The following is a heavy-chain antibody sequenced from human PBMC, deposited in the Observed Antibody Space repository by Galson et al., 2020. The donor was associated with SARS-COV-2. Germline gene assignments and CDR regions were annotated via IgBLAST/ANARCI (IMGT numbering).Heavy chain of an antibody. J-gene: IGHJ6*03. D-gene: IGHD3-3*01. CDR3: ARDHTYYDFWSGYYPSYYYYYYMDV. CDR2: ISSSSSTI. Sequence: GESLKISCAASGFTFSSYSMNWVRQAPGKGLEWVSYISSSSSTIYYADSVKGRFTISRDNAKNSLYLQMNSLRAEDTAVYYCARDHTYYDFWSGYYPSYYYYYYMDVWGKGTTVTVSS. CDR1: GFTFSSYS. V-gene: IGHV3-48*01.